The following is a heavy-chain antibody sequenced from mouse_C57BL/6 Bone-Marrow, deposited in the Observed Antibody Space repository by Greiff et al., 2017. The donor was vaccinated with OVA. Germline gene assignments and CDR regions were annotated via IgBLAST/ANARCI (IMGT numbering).Heavy chain of an antibody. Sequence: EVQLVESGGGLVQPGGSLKLSCAASGFTFSSYTMSWVRQTPEKRLEWVAYISNGGGSTYYPDTVKGRFTISRDNAKNTLYLQMSSLKSEDTAMYYCARRDYGNHPGFAYWGQGTLVTVSA. J-gene: IGHJ3*01. D-gene: IGHD2-1*01. CDR1: GFTFSSYT. V-gene: IGHV5-12-2*01. CDR3: ARRDYGNHPGFAY. CDR2: ISNGGGST.